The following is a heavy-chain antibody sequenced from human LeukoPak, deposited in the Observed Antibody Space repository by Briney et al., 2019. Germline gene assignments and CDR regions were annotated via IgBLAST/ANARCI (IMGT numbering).Heavy chain of an antibody. V-gene: IGHV3-7*05. Sequence: GGSLRLSCAASGISFSTYWMTWVRQAPGKGLEWVANIKKDGTEQYYGDSVKGRFTISRDNTKNSLYLQMNSLRAEDTAMYYCTTYYDSGPSKDWDQGTLVTVSS. D-gene: IGHD3-22*01. J-gene: IGHJ4*02. CDR3: TTYYDSGPSKD. CDR1: GISFSTYW. CDR2: IKKDGTEQ.